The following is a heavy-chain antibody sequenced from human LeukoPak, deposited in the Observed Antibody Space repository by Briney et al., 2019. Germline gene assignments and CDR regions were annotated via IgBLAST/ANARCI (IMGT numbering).Heavy chain of an antibody. D-gene: IGHD3-22*01. CDR3: ARLGAGSGYYYIRAIDY. Sequence: GGSLRLSCAASGFIVSSNYMSWVRQAPGKGLEWVSLIYSGGSTYYADSVKGRFTISRDNSKNTVYLQMNSLRAEDTAVYYCARLGAGSGYYYIRAIDYWGQGTLVTVSS. J-gene: IGHJ4*02. V-gene: IGHV3-53*01. CDR1: GFIVSSNY. CDR2: IYSGGST.